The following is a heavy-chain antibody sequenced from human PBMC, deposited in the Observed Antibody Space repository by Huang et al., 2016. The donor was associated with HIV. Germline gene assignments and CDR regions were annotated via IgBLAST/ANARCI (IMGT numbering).Heavy chain of an antibody. CDR3: ATDLGGYSFDY. CDR1: GFSFRYCG. D-gene: IGHD2-21*02. V-gene: IGHV3-30*02. Sequence: QEQLVESGGGVVQPGGSLSVSCATSGFSFRYCGMHWVRQAPGKGLEWVEFIRFDGGNKHYADSAKGRFTISRDNSKKMLFLEMNSLRGDDTAFYYCATDLGGYSFDYWGQGALVSVSS. CDR2: IRFDGGNK. J-gene: IGHJ4*02.